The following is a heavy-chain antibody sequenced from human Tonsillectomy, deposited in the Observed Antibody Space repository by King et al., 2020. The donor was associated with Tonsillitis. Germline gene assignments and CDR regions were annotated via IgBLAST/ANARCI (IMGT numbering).Heavy chain of an antibody. CDR3: ARTFFGSTDYLDY. CDR1: GYTFTTYG. Sequence: LVQSGAEVKKPGASVKVSCKASGYTFTTYGISWVRQAPGQGLEWMGWISPNNGNTNYAQKVQGRVTLTAETSSTTVYMELRSLRSDDTALYYCARTFFGSTDYLDYWGQGSLVTVSS. J-gene: IGHJ4*02. CDR2: ISPNNGNT. V-gene: IGHV1-18*01. D-gene: IGHD3-3*01.